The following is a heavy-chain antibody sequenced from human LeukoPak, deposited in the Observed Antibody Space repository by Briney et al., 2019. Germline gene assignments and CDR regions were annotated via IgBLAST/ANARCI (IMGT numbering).Heavy chain of an antibody. Sequence: SQTLSPTCTVSGGSISSGDYYWSWIRQPPGKGLEWIGYIYYSGSTYYNPSLKSRVTISVDTSKNQFSLKLSSVTAADTAVYYCARGPLGYCSSTSCYSNWFDPWGQGTLVTVSS. V-gene: IGHV4-30-4*08. CDR2: IYYSGST. D-gene: IGHD2-2*02. CDR1: GGSISSGDYY. CDR3: ARGPLGYCSSTSCYSNWFDP. J-gene: IGHJ5*02.